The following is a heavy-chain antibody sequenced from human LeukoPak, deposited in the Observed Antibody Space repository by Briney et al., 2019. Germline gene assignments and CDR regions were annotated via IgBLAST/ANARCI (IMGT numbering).Heavy chain of an antibody. D-gene: IGHD3-22*01. CDR2: IYYSGST. V-gene: IGHV4-30-4*01. CDR1: GAYISSGNHY. CDR3: GNQKDSSSFVDH. J-gene: IGHJ4*02. Sequence: SETLSLTCRISGAYISSGNHYWNWIRQSPRKGLEWMGFIYYSGSTYYNPSFKSRIAISVDTSKNQFSLRLTSVTAADTAVYYCGNQKDSSSFVDHWGQGALVTVSS.